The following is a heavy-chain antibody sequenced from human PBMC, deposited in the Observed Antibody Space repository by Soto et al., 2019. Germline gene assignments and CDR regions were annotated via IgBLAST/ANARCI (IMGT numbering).Heavy chain of an antibody. CDR2: INPSGGST. CDR1: GYTFTSYY. CDR3: ASGGGYYSINSPGIDV. V-gene: IGHV1-46*01. Sequence: ASVKVSCRASGYTFTSYYMHWVRQAPGQGLEWMGIINPSGGSTSYAQKFQGRVTMTRDTSTSTVYMELSSLRSEDTAVYYCASGGGYYSINSPGIDVWGQATTVTVSS. J-gene: IGHJ6*02. D-gene: IGHD3-3*01.